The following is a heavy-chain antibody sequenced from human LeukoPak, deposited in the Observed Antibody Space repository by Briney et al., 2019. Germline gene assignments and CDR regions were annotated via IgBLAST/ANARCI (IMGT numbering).Heavy chain of an antibody. CDR1: GGSFSGYY. CDR3: ARMPKPRTYYYDSSGYNPHFDY. D-gene: IGHD3-22*01. V-gene: IGHV4-34*01. CDR2: INHSGST. Sequence: PSETLSLTCAVYGGSFSGYYWSWIRQPPGKGLEWIGEINHSGSTNYNPSLKSRVTISVDTSKNQFPLKLSSVTAADTAVYFCARMPKPRTYYYDSSGYNPHFDYWGQGTLVTVSS. J-gene: IGHJ4*02.